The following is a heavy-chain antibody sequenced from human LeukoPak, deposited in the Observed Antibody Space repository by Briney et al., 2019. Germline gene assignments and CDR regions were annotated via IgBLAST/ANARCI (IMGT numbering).Heavy chain of an antibody. Sequence: SGGSLRLSCAASGFTFITSAMTWVRQAPGKGLEWVSYISGSGVSTSHADSVKGRFTISRDNSKNTLYLQMNSLRAEDTALYYCAKYITVSTNSYYYYMDVWGKGTTVTVSS. J-gene: IGHJ6*03. CDR2: ISGSGVST. CDR1: GFTFITSA. V-gene: IGHV3-23*01. CDR3: AKYITVSTNSYYYYMDV. D-gene: IGHD2-2*01.